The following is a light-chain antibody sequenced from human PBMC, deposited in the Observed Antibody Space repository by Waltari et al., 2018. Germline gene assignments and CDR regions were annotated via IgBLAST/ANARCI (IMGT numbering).Light chain of an antibody. Sequence: DIQMTQSPSSLSASAGDRVTITCRASQGINTYLNWYQQKPGKTPRRLIYAAASLESGVPSSFSGSGSGTDFTLTIYSLQPEDFATYYCLQYYSSPYSFGQGTKVEIK. CDR1: QGINTY. CDR2: AAA. V-gene: IGKV1-17*01. CDR3: LQYYSSPYS. J-gene: IGKJ2*03.